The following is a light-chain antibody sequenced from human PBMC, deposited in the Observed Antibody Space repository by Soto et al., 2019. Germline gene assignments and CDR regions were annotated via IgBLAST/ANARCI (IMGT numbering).Light chain of an antibody. CDR2: DAS. Sequence: EIVLTQSPVTLSLSPGERATLSCRASQSINNYLAWYQQKPGQPPRLLIYDASNRATAIPVRFSGSGCGTDLTLSISSIEPEDSAVYSCQYQSIWPPGATFGGGTKVEIK. V-gene: IGKV3-11*01. J-gene: IGKJ4*01. CDR3: QYQSIWPPGAT. CDR1: QSINNY.